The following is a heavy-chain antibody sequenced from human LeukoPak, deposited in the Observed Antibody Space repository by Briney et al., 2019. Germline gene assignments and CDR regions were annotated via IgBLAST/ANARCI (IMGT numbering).Heavy chain of an antibody. J-gene: IGHJ4*02. Sequence: SVKVSCKASGGTFSSYAISWVRQAPGQGLEWKGGIIPIFGTANYAQKFQGRVTITTDESTSTAYMELSSLRSEDTAVYYCARMGGPSPSEGGYWGQGTLVTVSS. V-gene: IGHV1-69*05. CDR1: GGTFSSYA. D-gene: IGHD2-15*01. CDR3: ARMGGPSPSEGGY. CDR2: IIPIFGTA.